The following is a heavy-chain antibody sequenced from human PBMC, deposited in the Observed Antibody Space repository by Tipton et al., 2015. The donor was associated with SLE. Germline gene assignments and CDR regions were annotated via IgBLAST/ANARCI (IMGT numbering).Heavy chain of an antibody. Sequence: LSLTCAVYGGSFSGYYWSWIRQSPGKGLEWIGEINHSGSTNYNPSLKSRVTISVDTSKSQFSLRLRSVTAADAAIYYCVAHVGRNPSAPDSQWFDPWGQGTPVTVSS. CDR1: GGSFSGYY. J-gene: IGHJ5*02. D-gene: IGHD1-26*01. CDR3: VAHVGRNPSAPDSQWFDP. CDR2: INHSGST. V-gene: IGHV4-34*01.